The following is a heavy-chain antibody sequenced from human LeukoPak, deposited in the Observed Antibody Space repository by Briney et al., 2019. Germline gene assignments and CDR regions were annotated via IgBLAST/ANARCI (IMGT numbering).Heavy chain of an antibody. J-gene: IGHJ4*02. D-gene: IGHD6-19*01. CDR1: GFTFSSYG. V-gene: IGHV3-30*18. CDR2: ISYDGDNR. CDR3: AKDTYSSAWYVVDY. Sequence: GGSLRLSCAAPGFTFSSYGMHWVRQAPGKGLEWVAVISYDGDNRYYGDSVKGRFTISRDNSKNTLYLQMNSLRAEDTAVYYCAKDTYSSAWYVVDYWGQGTLVTVSS.